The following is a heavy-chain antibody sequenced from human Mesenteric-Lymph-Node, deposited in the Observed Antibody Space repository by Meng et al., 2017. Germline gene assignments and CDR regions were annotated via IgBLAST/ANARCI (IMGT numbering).Heavy chain of an antibody. CDR2: ITWDGSGT. Sequence: ESLKISCAASGFTFDDYAMHWVRQAPGKGLEWVSLITWDGSGTYYADSVRGRFTISRDNSKNSLYLQMNSLRAEDTALYYCAKDIGTALGHWGQGTLVTVSS. D-gene: IGHD5-18*01. J-gene: IGHJ4*02. CDR1: GFTFDDYA. V-gene: IGHV3-43D*04. CDR3: AKDIGTALGH.